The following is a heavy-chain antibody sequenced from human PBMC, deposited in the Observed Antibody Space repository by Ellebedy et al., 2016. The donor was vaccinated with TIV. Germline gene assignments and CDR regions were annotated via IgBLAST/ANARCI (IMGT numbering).Heavy chain of an antibody. D-gene: IGHD4-17*01. V-gene: IGHV4-4*07. J-gene: IGHJ4*02. CDR1: NGSMRHYY. CDR2: VYSRGST. CDR3: ARGIPPAYGDYSNSVDS. Sequence: MPSETLSLTCTVSNGSMRHYYGAWIRQPAGKGLEWIGRVYSRGSTLYNRSLQSRVTMSVDTSKNQFTLKLSSGTAADTAVYYCARGIPPAYGDYSNSVDSWGQGILVTVSS.